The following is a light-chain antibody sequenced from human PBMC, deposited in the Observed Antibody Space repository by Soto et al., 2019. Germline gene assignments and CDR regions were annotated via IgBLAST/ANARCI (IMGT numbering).Light chain of an antibody. Sequence: QLVLTKSPSASASLGASVKLTCTLSSGHSSYVIAWHQQQPEEGPRYLMKLNSDGSHTKGDGIPDRFSGSSSGAERYLTISSLQSEDEADYYCQTWGTGIVVFGGGTKVTVL. J-gene: IGLJ2*01. CDR2: LNSDGSH. CDR1: SGHSSYV. V-gene: IGLV4-69*01. CDR3: QTWGTGIVV.